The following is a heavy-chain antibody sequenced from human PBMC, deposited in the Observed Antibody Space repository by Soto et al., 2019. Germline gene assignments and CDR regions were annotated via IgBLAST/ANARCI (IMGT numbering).Heavy chain of an antibody. D-gene: IGHD5-18*01. CDR1: GFTFTRYS. Sequence: GGSLRLSCAASGFTFTRYSMNWVRQAPGKGLEWVSSISSTTNYIYYGDSMKGRFTIPRDNAKNSLYLEMNSLRAEDTAVYYCAKDRGYSEGYFDYWGQGTLVTVSS. V-gene: IGHV3-21*06. CDR2: ISSTTNYI. CDR3: AKDRGYSEGYFDY. J-gene: IGHJ4*02.